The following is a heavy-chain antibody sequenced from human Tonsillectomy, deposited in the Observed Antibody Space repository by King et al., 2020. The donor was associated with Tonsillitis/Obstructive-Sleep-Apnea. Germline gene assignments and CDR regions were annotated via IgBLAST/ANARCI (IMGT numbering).Heavy chain of an antibody. CDR3: AKLTGYSSGFFDY. CDR1: GFTFSSNA. CDR2: IVVSGGSN. V-gene: IGHV3-23*04. D-gene: IGHD6-19*01. Sequence: VQLVESGGGLVQPGGSLRLSCAAPGFTFSSNALSWVAKAPGKGLDWASGIVVSGGSNHYADSVKGRFTISRDNSKNTLYLQMNSLRAEDTAVYYCAKLTGYSSGFFDYWGQGTLVTVSS. J-gene: IGHJ4*02.